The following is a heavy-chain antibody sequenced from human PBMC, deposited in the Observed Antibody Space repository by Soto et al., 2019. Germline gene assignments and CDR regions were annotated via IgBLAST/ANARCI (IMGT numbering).Heavy chain of an antibody. Sequence: QVQLVQSGAEVKKPGSSVKVSCKASGGTFSSYTISWVRQAPGQGLEWMGRIIPILGIANYAQKFQGRVTITADKSTSTAYMELSSLRSEDTAVYYCARAYYDSSGEFDYWGQGTLVTVSS. V-gene: IGHV1-69*02. CDR3: ARAYYDSSGEFDY. CDR2: IIPILGIA. J-gene: IGHJ4*02. CDR1: GGTFSSYT. D-gene: IGHD3-22*01.